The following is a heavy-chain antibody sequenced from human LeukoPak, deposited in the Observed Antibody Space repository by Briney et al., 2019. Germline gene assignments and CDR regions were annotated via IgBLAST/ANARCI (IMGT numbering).Heavy chain of an antibody. J-gene: IGHJ4*02. V-gene: IGHV3-23*01. Sequence: GGSLRLSCAASGFTFSNHAMNWVRQAPGKGLEWVSIISGSGTVTYYADSVKGRLTISRDNSKNTLYLQMNSLRAEDTAVYYCAKTSVGGGRITGSGYFDNWGQGTLVTVSS. CDR2: ISGSGTVT. CDR3: AKTSVGGGRITGSGYFDN. D-gene: IGHD1-14*01. CDR1: GFTFSNHA.